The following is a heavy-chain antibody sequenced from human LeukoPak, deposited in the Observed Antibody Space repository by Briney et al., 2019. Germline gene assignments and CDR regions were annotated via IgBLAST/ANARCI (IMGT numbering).Heavy chain of an antibody. CDR3: ARGYAAGIYYYYYYMDV. D-gene: IGHD2-2*01. J-gene: IGHJ6*03. CDR2: INPSGGST. CDR1: GYTFTSYY. Sequence: ASVKVSCKASGYTFTSYYMHWVRQAPGQGLEWMGIINPSGGSTSYAQKFQGRVTMTRDMSTSTVYMELSSLRSEDTAVYYCARGYAAGIYYYYYYMDVWGKGTTVTISS. V-gene: IGHV1-46*01.